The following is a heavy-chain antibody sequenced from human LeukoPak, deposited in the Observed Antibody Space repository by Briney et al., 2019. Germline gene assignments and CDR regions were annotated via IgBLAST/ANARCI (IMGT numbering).Heavy chain of an antibody. J-gene: IGHJ3*02. CDR3: ARGVVPAAMRAYDAFDI. Sequence: GSLRLSCAASGFTVSSDYMSWVRQPPGKGLEWIGEIYHSGSTNYNPSLKSRVTISVDKSKNQFSLKLSSVTAADTAVYYCARGVVPAAMRAYDAFDIWGQGTMVTVSS. V-gene: IGHV4-4*02. CDR1: GFTVSSDY. D-gene: IGHD2-2*01. CDR2: IYHSGST.